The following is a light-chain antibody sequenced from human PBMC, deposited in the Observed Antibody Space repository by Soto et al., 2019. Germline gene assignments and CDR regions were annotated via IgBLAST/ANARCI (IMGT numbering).Light chain of an antibody. V-gene: IGLV2-23*02. J-gene: IGLJ1*01. CDR2: EVT. CDR1: SSDVGGYKL. CDR3: YSYAGNSIYV. Sequence: QSALTQPASVSGSTGQSITISCSGTSSDVGGYKLASWFQQHPGKVPKLMISEVTQRPSGVSDRFSGSKSGNTASLTISGLQAEDEADYYCYSYAGNSIYVFGTGTKLTVL.